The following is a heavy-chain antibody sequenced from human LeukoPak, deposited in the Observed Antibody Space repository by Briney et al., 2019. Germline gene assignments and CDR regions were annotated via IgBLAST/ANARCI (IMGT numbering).Heavy chain of an antibody. V-gene: IGHV4-59*08. J-gene: IGHJ6*02. Sequence: PSETLSLTCTVSGGSISDYYWSWIRQPPGKGLEWIGYIYYSGSTNYNPSLKSRVTISVDTSKNQFSLKLSSVTAADTAVYYCARSITMVRGSYYYGMDVWGQGTTVTVSS. CDR1: GGSISDYY. CDR3: ARSITMVRGSYYYGMDV. CDR2: IYYSGST. D-gene: IGHD3-10*01.